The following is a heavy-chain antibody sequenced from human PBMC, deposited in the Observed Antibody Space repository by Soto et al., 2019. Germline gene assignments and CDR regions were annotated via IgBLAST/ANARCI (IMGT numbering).Heavy chain of an antibody. V-gene: IGHV4-59*08. CDR3: ARLHGSGSYIGDYYYYYMDV. J-gene: IGHJ6*03. Sequence: SETLSLTCTVSGGSISSYYWSWIRQPPGKGLEWIGYIYYSGSTNYNPSLKSRVTISVDTSKNQFSLKLSSVTAADTAVYYCARLHGSGSYIGDYYYYYMDVWGKGTTVTVSS. CDR1: GGSISSYY. D-gene: IGHD3-10*01. CDR2: IYYSGST.